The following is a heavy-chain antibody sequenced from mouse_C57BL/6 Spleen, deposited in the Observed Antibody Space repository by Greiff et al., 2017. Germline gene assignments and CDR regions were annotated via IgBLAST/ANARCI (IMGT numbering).Heavy chain of an antibody. V-gene: IGHV1-59*01. CDR2: IDPSDSYT. Sequence: QVQLQQPGAELVRPGTSVKLSCKASGYTFTSYWMHWVKQRPGQGLEWIGVIDPSDSYTNYNQKFKGKATLTVDTSSSTAYMQLSSLTSEDSAVYYCASGVSGFADWGQGTLVTVSA. CDR3: ASGVSGFAD. J-gene: IGHJ3*01. D-gene: IGHD1-1*02. CDR1: GYTFTSYW.